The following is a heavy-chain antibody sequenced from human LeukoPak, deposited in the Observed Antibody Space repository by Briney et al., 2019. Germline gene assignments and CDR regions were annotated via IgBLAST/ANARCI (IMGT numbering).Heavy chain of an antibody. Sequence: PGGSLRLSCAASGFTFSNHWMHWVRQAPGKGLVWVSRVNGDGSSTDYADSVKGRFTISRDNGKNTLYLQMNSLRAEDTAVYYCAREGSSSWYPRSDIWGQGTMVTVSS. D-gene: IGHD6-13*01. V-gene: IGHV3-74*01. J-gene: IGHJ3*02. CDR1: GFTFSNHW. CDR2: VNGDGSST. CDR3: AREGSSSWYPRSDI.